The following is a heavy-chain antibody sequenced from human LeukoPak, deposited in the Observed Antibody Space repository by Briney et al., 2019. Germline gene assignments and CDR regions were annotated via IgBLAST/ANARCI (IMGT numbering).Heavy chain of an antibody. CDR1: GYSFTNYW. D-gene: IGHD2-15*01. Sequence: PGESLRISCMGSGYSFTNYWIFWVRHLPGKGLEWMGIIYPFDSESRYSPSFQGQVTISADKSITTAYLQWSSLGASDTAIYYCARLRCSRATCSPSYYYGMDVWGQGTTVTVSS. CDR2: IYPFDSES. V-gene: IGHV5-51*01. J-gene: IGHJ6*02. CDR3: ARLRCSRATCSPSYYYGMDV.